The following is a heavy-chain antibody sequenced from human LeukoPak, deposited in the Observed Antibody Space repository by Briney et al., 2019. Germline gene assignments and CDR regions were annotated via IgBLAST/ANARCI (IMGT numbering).Heavy chain of an antibody. J-gene: IGHJ4*02. CDR3: ARVLEIRGYQLLHRHDY. Sequence: SDTLSLTCAVYGGSFSGYYWSWIRQPPGKGLEWIGEINHNGSTNYNPSLKIRVTISVDTSKNQFSLKLSSVTAADTAVYYCARVLEIRGYQLLHRHDYWDQGTLVTVFS. CDR2: INHNGST. V-gene: IGHV4-34*01. CDR1: GGSFSGYY. D-gene: IGHD2-2*01.